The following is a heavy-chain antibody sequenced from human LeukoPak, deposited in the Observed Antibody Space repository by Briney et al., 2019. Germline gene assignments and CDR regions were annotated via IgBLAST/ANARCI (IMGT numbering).Heavy chain of an antibody. J-gene: IGHJ4*02. D-gene: IGHD3-9*01. CDR1: GFTFSDYY. CDR3: ARVHYDILTGYSPLFDY. V-gene: IGHV3-11*05. Sequence: PGASLRLSCAASGFTFSDYYMSWIRQAPGKGLEWDSYISVSSSYTNYADSVKGRFTISRDNAKNSLYLQMTSLRAEDTAVYYCARVHYDILTGYSPLFDYWGQGTLVTVSA. CDR2: ISVSSSYT.